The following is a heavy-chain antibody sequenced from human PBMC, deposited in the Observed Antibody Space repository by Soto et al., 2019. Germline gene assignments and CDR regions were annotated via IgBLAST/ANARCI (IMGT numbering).Heavy chain of an antibody. J-gene: IGHJ3*02. V-gene: IGHV1-3*01. CDR1: GYTFTSYA. CDR2: INAGNGNT. D-gene: IGHD3-3*01. CDR3: ARGSPYYDFWSGYAAFDI. Sequence: ASVKVSCKASGYTFTSYAMHWVRQAPGQRLEWMGWINAGNGNTKYSQKFQGRVTITRDTSASTAYMELSSLRSEDTAVYYCARGSPYYDFWSGYAAFDIWGQGTMVTVSS.